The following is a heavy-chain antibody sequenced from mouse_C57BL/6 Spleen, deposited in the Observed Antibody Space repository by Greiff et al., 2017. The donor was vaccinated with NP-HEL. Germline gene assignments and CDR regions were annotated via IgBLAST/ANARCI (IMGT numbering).Heavy chain of an antibody. D-gene: IGHD2-1*01. CDR3: TRSKGNYEGYFDV. CDR1: GYTFTDYE. CDR2: IDPETGGT. J-gene: IGHJ1*03. V-gene: IGHV1-15*01. Sequence: VQLQQSGAELVRPGASVTLSCKASGYTFTDYEMHWVKQTPVHGLEWIGAIDPETGGTAYNQKFKGKAILTADKSSSTAYMELRSLTSADSAVYYCTRSKGNYEGYFDVWGTGTTVTVSS.